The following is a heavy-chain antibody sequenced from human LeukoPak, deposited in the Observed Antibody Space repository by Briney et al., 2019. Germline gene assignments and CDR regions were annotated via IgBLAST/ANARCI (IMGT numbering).Heavy chain of an antibody. V-gene: IGHV4-39*01. CDR3: ARSAYYDSSGYYYGGCYFDY. D-gene: IGHD3-22*01. Sequence: SETLSLTCTVSGGSISSSSYCWGWIRQPPGKGLEWIGSIYYSGSTYYNPSLKSRVTISVDTSKNQFSLKLSSVTAADTAVYYCARSAYYDSSGYYYGGCYFDYWGQGTLVTVSS. J-gene: IGHJ4*02. CDR1: GGSISSSSYC. CDR2: IYYSGST.